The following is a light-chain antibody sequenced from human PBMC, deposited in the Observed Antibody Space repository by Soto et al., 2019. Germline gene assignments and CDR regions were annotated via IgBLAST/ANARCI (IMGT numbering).Light chain of an antibody. CDR3: SAWDDSLNGYV. CDR2: TNN. Sequence: QSVLTQPPSASGTPGQRVTISCSGSSSNIGSNAVNWYQQLPGTAPKLLIYTNNQRPSEVPDRFSGSKSGTSASLAISGLQSEDEADYYCSAWDDSLNGYVFVTGTKVTV. J-gene: IGLJ1*01. CDR1: SSNIGSNA. V-gene: IGLV1-44*01.